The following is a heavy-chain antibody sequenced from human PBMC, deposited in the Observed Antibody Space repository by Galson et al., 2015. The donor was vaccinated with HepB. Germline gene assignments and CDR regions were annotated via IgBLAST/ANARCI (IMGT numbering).Heavy chain of an antibody. CDR3: ARESAKGVTGFYYFDY. CDR2: IWYDGSNK. J-gene: IGHJ4*02. D-gene: IGHD2-21*02. V-gene: IGHV3-33*08. Sequence: SLRLSCAASGFTFSSYGMHWVRQAPGKGLEWVAVIWYDGSNKYYADSVKGRFTISRDNSKNTLYLQMNSLRAEDTAVYYCARESAKGVTGFYYFDYWGQGTLVTVSS. CDR1: GFTFSSYG.